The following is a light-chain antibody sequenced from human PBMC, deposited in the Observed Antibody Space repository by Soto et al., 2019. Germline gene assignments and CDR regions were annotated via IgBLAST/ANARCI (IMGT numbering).Light chain of an antibody. CDR3: QQYMSSVT. J-gene: IGKJ1*01. CDR1: KSVDSTL. CDR2: GAS. V-gene: IGKV3-20*01. Sequence: EIVLTQSPGSLSLSPGERATLSCRASKSVDSTLFTWNQKKPGQAPRLLIYGASKRASGVPDRFSGSGSGTDFTLTISRLEHEDFAVYYCQQYMSSVTFGQGTKVEI.